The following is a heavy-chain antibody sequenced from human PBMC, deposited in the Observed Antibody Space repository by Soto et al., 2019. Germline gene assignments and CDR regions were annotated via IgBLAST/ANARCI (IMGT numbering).Heavy chain of an antibody. CDR2: INAGNGNT. CDR3: ARVVAGTNYFDS. V-gene: IGHV1-3*01. Sequence: QVQLVQSGAEVKKPGASEKLSCKPSGYTFTTYAMHWVRQAPGQRLEWMGWINAGNGNTKYSQKFQGRVTITRDTSASTAYMELSSLRSEDTAVYYCARVVAGTNYFDSWGQGTLVTVSS. CDR1: GYTFTTYA. D-gene: IGHD6-19*01. J-gene: IGHJ4*02.